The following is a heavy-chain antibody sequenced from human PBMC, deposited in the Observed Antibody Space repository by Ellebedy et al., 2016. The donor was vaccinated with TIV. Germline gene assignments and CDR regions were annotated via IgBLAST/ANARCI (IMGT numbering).Heavy chain of an antibody. CDR3: GRGIEYSSGD. V-gene: IGHV3-48*02. J-gene: IGHJ4*02. CDR2: ITNTGATI. D-gene: IGHD6-19*01. Sequence: GGFLRLSCAASGFPFSDYSMNWLRQAPGKGPEWVSYITNTGATIHYADSVKGRFTISRDNTKNSIYLQMNSLRDDDTAVYYCGRGIEYSSGDWGQGTLVTVSS. CDR1: GFPFSDYS.